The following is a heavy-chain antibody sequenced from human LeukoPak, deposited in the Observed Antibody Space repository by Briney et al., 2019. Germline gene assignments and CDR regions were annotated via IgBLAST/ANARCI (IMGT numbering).Heavy chain of an antibody. D-gene: IGHD2-15*01. CDR3: AKYCSGGSCFNY. CDR1: GGSISSSSYY. Sequence: SETLSLTCTVSGGSISSSSYYWGWIRQPPGKGLEWIGRIYYSGSTYYNPPLKSRVTISVDTSKNQFSLKLSSVTAADTAVYYCAKYCSGGSCFNYWGQGTLVTVSS. CDR2: IYYSGST. V-gene: IGHV4-39*01. J-gene: IGHJ4*02.